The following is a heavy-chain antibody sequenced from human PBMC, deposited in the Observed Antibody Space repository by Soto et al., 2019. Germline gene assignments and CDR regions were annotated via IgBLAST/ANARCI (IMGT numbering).Heavy chain of an antibody. V-gene: IGHV3-21*06. J-gene: IGHJ4*02. CDR2: IAGSTSI. Sequence: PGGSLRLSCAASGFTLSNYNIHWFRQAPGKGLEWVSSIAGSTSIDYADSFRGRFATSRDDAKISFFLQMNSLRAEDPADYYCARVGETTTTDYFNYWAQRTLITVCS. CDR3: ARVGETTTTDYFNY. D-gene: IGHD3-16*01. CDR1: GFTLSNYN.